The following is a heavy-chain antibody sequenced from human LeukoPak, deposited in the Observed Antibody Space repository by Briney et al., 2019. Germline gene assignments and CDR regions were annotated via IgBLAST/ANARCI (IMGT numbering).Heavy chain of an antibody. Sequence: GRSLRLSCAASGFTFSSYGMHWVRQAPGKGLEWVAVISYDGSKKYYADSVKGRFNISRDNSKNTLYLQMNSLRAEDTAVYYCAKDFPPGIMITFGGASGAFDIWGQGTMVTVSS. CDR1: GFTFSSYG. CDR3: AKDFPPGIMITFGGASGAFDI. V-gene: IGHV3-30*18. D-gene: IGHD3-16*01. J-gene: IGHJ3*02. CDR2: ISYDGSKK.